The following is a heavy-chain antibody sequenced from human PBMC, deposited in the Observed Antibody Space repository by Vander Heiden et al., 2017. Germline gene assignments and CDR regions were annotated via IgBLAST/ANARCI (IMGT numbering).Heavy chain of an antibody. V-gene: IGHV4-61*01. CDR2: IYYSGGT. CDR1: GGSVSSGSYY. Sequence: QVQLQESGPGLVKPSETMSLTCSVSGGSVSSGSYYWSWIRQPPGKGLEWIGFIYYSGGTKNNPSLKSRLTISVDTSKNQFSLKLNSVTAADTAVYYCARLLVGAALFDYWGHGTLVTVSS. D-gene: IGHD2-8*02. J-gene: IGHJ4*01. CDR3: ARLLVGAALFDY.